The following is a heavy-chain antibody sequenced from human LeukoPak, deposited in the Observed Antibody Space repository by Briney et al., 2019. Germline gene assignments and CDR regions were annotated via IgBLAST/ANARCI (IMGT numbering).Heavy chain of an antibody. D-gene: IGHD3-22*01. Sequence: ASVKVSCKASGYTFTGYYIHRVRQAPGQGLEWMGWLNPKSGGRNYAQKFQGRVSMTRDTSITTAYMDLSSLRFDDSAMYYCARGDFYDSSVYYYDWGQGTLITVSS. CDR3: ARGDFYDSSVYYYD. CDR1: GYTFTGYY. J-gene: IGHJ4*02. V-gene: IGHV1-2*02. CDR2: LNPKSGGR.